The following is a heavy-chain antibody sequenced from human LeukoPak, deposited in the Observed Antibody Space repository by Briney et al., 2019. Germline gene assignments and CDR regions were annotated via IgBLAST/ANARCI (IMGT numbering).Heavy chain of an antibody. V-gene: IGHV4-61*02. CDR2: IYTSGST. D-gene: IGHD3-22*01. CDR1: GGSISSGSYY. CDR3: ARWWYYYDSSGYRFHAFDI. J-gene: IGHJ3*02. Sequence: PSETLSLTCTVSGGSISSGSYYWSWIRQPAGKGLEWIGRIYTSGSTNYNPSLKSRVTISVDTSKNQFSLKLSSVTAADTAVYYCARWWYYYDSSGYRFHAFDIWGQGTLVTVTS.